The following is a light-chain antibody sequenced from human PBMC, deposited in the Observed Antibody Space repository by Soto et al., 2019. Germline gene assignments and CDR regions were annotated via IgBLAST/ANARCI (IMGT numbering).Light chain of an antibody. V-gene: IGKV1-39*01. J-gene: IGKJ1*01. CDR1: QRISTY. CDR3: QQSYSTLRT. Sequence: QMSQSPSSLSASVGDRVTITCRASQRISTYLHWFQQKPGKAPKLLIYAASNLQSGVPSRFSGSGSGTDFALTISSLQPEDFATYYCQQSYSTLRTFGQGTKVEIK. CDR2: AAS.